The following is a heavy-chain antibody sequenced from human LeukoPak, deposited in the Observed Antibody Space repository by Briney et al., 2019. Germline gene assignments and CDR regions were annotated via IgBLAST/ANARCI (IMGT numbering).Heavy chain of an antibody. CDR3: ARRSRGYCSSTSCHPGFGY. D-gene: IGHD2-2*01. Sequence: SETLSLTCADYGGSFSGYYWSWIRQPPGKGLEGIGEINHSGSTNYNPSLKSRVTISVDTSKNQFSLKLSSVTAADTAVYYCARRSRGYCSSTSCHPGFGYWGQGTLVTVSS. V-gene: IGHV4-34*01. CDR2: INHSGST. CDR1: GGSFSGYY. J-gene: IGHJ4*02.